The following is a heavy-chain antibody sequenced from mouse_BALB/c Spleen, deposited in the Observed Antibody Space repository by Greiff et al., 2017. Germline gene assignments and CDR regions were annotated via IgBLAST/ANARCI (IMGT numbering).Heavy chain of an antibody. CDR3: ASVEGRHGSSPYYAMDY. Sequence: VESGGSLKLSCAASGFDFSRYWMSWVRQAPGKGLEWIGEINPDSSTINYTPSLKDKFIISRDNAKNTLYLQMSKVRSEDTALYYCASVEGRHGSSPYYAMDYWGQGTSVTVSS. CDR2: INPDSSTI. V-gene: IGHV4-1*02. J-gene: IGHJ4*01. D-gene: IGHD1-1*01. CDR1: GFDFSRYW.